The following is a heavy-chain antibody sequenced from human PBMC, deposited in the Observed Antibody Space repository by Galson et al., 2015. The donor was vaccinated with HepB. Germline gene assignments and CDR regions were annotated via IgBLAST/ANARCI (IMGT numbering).Heavy chain of an antibody. CDR3: ARDKWFGELSHYGMDV. V-gene: IGHV1-69*04. CDR1: GGTFSSYA. J-gene: IGHJ6*02. Sequence: SVKVSCKASGGTFSSYAISWVRQAPGQGLEWMGRIIPILGIANYAQKFQGRVTITADKSTSTAYMGLSSLRSADTAVYYCARDKWFGELSHYGMDVWGQGATVTVSS. D-gene: IGHD3-10*01. CDR2: IIPILGIA.